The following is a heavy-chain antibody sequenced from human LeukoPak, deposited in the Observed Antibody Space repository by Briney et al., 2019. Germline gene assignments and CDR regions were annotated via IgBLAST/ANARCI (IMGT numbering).Heavy chain of an antibody. V-gene: IGHV3-23*01. CDR2: IRDSGSST. D-gene: IGHD1-26*01. J-gene: IGHJ4*02. CDR3: AKYGPQDSGSSHFDY. CDR1: GFSFSSYA. Sequence: GGSLRLSCAASGFSFSSYAIHWVRQAPGKGLEWVSAIRDSGSSTHYADSVKGRFTTSRDNSKNTLFLQMNSLRAEDTAIYYCAKYGPQDSGSSHFDYWGQGALVTVSS.